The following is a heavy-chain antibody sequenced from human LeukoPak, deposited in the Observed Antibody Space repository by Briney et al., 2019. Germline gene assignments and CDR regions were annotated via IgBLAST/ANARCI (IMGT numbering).Heavy chain of an antibody. J-gene: IGHJ3*02. CDR2: ISGSGGST. CDR1: GFTISSYA. D-gene: IGHD3-22*01. V-gene: IGHV3-23*01. CDR3: AKDQYYDSRSSGAFDI. Sequence: GGSLRLSCAASGFTISSYAMSWVRQAPGKGLEWVSAISGSGGSTYYADSVKGRFTISRDTSKNTLYLQINSLRAEDTAVYYCAKDQYYDSRSSGAFDIWGQGTMVTVSS.